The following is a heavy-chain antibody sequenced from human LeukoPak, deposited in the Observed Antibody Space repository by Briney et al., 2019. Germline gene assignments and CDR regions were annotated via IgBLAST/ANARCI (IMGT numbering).Heavy chain of an antibody. CDR2: INTNTGNP. D-gene: IGHD3-10*01. J-gene: IGHJ2*01. V-gene: IGHV7-4-1*02. CDR1: GYTFTSYA. Sequence: ASVKVSCKASGYTFTSYAMNWVRQAPGQGLEWMGWINTNTGNPTYAQGFTGRFVFSLDTSVSTAYLQISSLKAEDTAVYYCARDLSPYGGSGNRKFDLWGRGTLVTVSS. CDR3: ARDLSPYGGSGNRKFDL.